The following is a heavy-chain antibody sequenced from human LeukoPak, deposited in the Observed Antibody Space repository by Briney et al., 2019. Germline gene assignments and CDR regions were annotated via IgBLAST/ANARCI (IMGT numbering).Heavy chain of an antibody. D-gene: IGHD5-24*01. J-gene: IGHJ4*02. V-gene: IGHV3-23*01. CDR3: AKTVGYSTGWGDYFDY. CDR1: GFTFSSNA. Sequence: PGGSLRLPCAASGFTFSSNAMSWVRQAPGKGLEWVSAVSGSGSSTHYADSVKGRFAISRDNSKNTLYLQMNSLRAEDTAVYYCAKTVGYSTGWGDYFDYWGQGTLVTVSS. CDR2: VSGSGSST.